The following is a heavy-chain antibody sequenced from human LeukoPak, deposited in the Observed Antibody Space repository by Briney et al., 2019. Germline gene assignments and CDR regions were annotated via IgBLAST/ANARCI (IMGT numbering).Heavy chain of an antibody. Sequence: GRSLRLSCVASGFTFSSYAMHWVRQAPGKGLEWVAVISYDGSNKYYADSVKGRFTISRDNSKNTLYLQMNSLRAEDTAVYYCAKEFGLRWGQGTLVTVSS. D-gene: IGHD4-17*01. J-gene: IGHJ4*02. CDR2: ISYDGSNK. CDR3: AKEFGLR. V-gene: IGHV3-30*04. CDR1: GFTFSSYA.